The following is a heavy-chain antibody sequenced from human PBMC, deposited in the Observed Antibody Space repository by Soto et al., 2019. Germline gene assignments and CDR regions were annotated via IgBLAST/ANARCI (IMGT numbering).Heavy chain of an antibody. CDR3: EKERGIGGGLDF. Sequence: SLRLSCAASGFTFSTYAMHCVRQAPGKGLEWVAVISYDGSNKYYADSVKGRFTISRDNSKNTLYLQMNSLRAEETAVYSGEKERGIGGGLDFWVQGPLDPGS. CDR1: GFTFSTYA. CDR2: ISYDGSNK. D-gene: IGHD3-10*01. J-gene: IGHJ4*02. V-gene: IGHV3-30-3*01.